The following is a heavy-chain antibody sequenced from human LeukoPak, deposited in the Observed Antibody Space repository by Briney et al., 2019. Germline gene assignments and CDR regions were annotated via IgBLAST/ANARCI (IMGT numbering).Heavy chain of an antibody. V-gene: IGHV3-48*01. J-gene: IGHJ4*02. CDR3: ARDRLGYCSSTSCEDY. Sequence: GGSLRLSCAASGFIFSSYSMNWVRQAPGKGLEWVSYISSSSSSIYYADSVKGRFTISRDNGKNSLYLQMNSLRAEDTAVYYCARDRLGYCSSTSCEDYWGQGTLVTVSS. CDR2: ISSSSSSI. D-gene: IGHD2-2*01. CDR1: GFIFSSYS.